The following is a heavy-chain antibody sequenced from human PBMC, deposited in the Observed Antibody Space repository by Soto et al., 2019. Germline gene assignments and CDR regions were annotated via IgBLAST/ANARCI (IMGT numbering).Heavy chain of an antibody. Sequence: QVQLVGSGGGVVQPGRSLRLSCAASGFTFSSYAMHWVRQAPGKGLEWVAVISYDGSNKYYADSVKGRFTISRDNSKNTLELKMNSVRAEDTDLYYSARVWVQWELLGGDAFDVWGQGTMVTVSS. CDR3: ARVWVQWELLGGDAFDV. CDR2: ISYDGSNK. J-gene: IGHJ3*01. V-gene: IGHV3-30-3*01. D-gene: IGHD1-26*01. CDR1: GFTFSSYA.